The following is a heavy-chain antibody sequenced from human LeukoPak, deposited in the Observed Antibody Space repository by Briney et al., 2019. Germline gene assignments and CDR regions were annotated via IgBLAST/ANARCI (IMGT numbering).Heavy chain of an antibody. CDR3: ARTVWTYDSARPLWFDP. D-gene: IGHD1-1*01. Sequence: PSETLSLTCTVSGGSISSYHWSWIRQVPGKGLQWIGSIYTNGSTNYNPSLKSRVTISIDSSKNQFSLKLTSVTAADTAVYYCARTVWTYDSARPLWFDPWGLGTLVTVSS. V-gene: IGHV4-4*09. CDR2: IYTNGST. CDR1: GGSISSYH. J-gene: IGHJ5*02.